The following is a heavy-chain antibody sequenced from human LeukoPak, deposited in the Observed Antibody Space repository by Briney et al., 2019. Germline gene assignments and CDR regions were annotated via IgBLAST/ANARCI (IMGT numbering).Heavy chain of an antibody. J-gene: IGHJ5*02. CDR3: ARVLLSSGYST. D-gene: IGHD3-22*01. Sequence: PSETLSLTCSVSGASISSYYYNWIQQSLGKGLEWIGYIYYSGITNYNPSLRSRVTMSLDTSNNQFSLKLSSVTAADTAVYYCARVLLSSGYSTWGQGTLVTVSS. CDR1: GASISSYY. V-gene: IGHV4-59*01. CDR2: IYYSGIT.